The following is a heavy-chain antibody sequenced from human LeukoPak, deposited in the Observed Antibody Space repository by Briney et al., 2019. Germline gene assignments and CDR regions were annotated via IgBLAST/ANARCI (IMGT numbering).Heavy chain of an antibody. CDR3: ARLNHCGSGNYHFDY. Sequence: ASVKVSCKASGYTFAGYYMNWVRQAPGQGLEWMGWINPNSGDTKYAQKFQGRVTMTRDTSISTAYMELSRLRSDDTAVYYCARLNHCGSGNYHFDYWGQGTLVTVSS. J-gene: IGHJ4*02. CDR1: GYTFAGYY. V-gene: IGHV1-2*02. D-gene: IGHD3-10*01. CDR2: INPNSGDT.